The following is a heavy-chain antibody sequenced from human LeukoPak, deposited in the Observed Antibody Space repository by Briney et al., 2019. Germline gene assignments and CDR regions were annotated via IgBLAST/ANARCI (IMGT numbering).Heavy chain of an antibody. J-gene: IGHJ4*02. CDR3: ARDGNIAAAGVDY. V-gene: IGHV3-21*01. D-gene: IGHD6-13*01. CDR1: GFTFSSYS. CDR2: ISSSSSYI. Sequence: GGSLRLSCAASGFTFSSYSMNWVRQAPGKGLEWVSSISSSSSYIYYADSVKGRFTISRDNAKNSLYLQMNSLRAEDTAVYYCARDGNIAAAGVDYWGQGTLVTVSS.